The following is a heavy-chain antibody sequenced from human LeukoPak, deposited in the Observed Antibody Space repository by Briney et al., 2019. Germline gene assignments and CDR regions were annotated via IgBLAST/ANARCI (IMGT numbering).Heavy chain of an antibody. CDR3: VKGGGSSGWYSYDY. CDR2: ISGNGGST. D-gene: IGHD6-19*01. J-gene: IGHJ4*02. V-gene: IGHV3-64D*06. CDR1: GFTFSSYA. Sequence: PGGSLRVSCSASGFTFSSYAMHWVRQAPGKGLEYVSAISGNGGSTYYADSVKGRFTISRDNSMQMSSLRTEDTSVYYCVKGGGSSGWYSYDYWGQGTLVTVSS.